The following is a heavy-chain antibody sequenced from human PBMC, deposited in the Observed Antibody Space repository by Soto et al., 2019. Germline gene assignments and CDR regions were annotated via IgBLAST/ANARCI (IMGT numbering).Heavy chain of an antibody. CDR1: GFIFSDHY. CDR2: ISDGGSYT. D-gene: IGHD6-19*01. Sequence: PGGSLRLSCVASGFIFSDHYMAWIRRAPGKGLEWVSYISDGGSYTNHGNSVRGRVSVSRDDARNSLYLQINNLRVEDTGVYYCARAPGAVNSYAGVDVWGQGTTVTVSS. J-gene: IGHJ6*02. V-gene: IGHV3-11*05. CDR3: ARAPGAVNSYAGVDV.